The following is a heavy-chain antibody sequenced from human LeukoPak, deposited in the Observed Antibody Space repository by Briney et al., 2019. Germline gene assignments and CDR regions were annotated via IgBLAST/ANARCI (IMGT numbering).Heavy chain of an antibody. CDR1: GFTFSSYS. CDR3: ARDPKAVANWFDP. Sequence: PGGSLRLSCAASGFTFSSYSMNWGRQAPGKGLEGVSSISSSISYIYYGDSVKGRFTISRDNAKNSLYLQMNSLRAEDTAVYYCARDPKAVANWFDPWGQGTLVTVSS. J-gene: IGHJ5*02. CDR2: ISSSISYI. D-gene: IGHD6-19*01. V-gene: IGHV3-21*01.